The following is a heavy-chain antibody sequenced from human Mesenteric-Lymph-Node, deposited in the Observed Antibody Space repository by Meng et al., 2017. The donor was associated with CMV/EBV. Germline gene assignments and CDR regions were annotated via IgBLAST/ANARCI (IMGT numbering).Heavy chain of an antibody. CDR2: IDWADDK. CDR1: GFSLSTSGMS. D-gene: IGHD6-19*01. CDR3: ARKDGYDSGWRWFDP. V-gene: IGHV2-70*20. Sequence: SGPTLVKPTQTLTLTCTFSGFSLSTSGMSVSWVRQPPGKALEWLALIDWADDKYYSASLKTRLTISKDNSKNQVVLTITNMDPEDTATYYCARKDGYDSGWRWFDPWGQGTLVTVSS. J-gene: IGHJ5*02.